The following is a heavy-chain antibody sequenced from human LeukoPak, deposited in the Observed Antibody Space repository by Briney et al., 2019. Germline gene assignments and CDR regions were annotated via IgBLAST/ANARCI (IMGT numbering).Heavy chain of an antibody. J-gene: IGHJ6*02. CDR2: IDPSDSYT. CDR3: ARLCPRYDCGMDV. V-gene: IGHV5-10-1*01. CDR1: RYSFTNYW. Sequence: GESLKISCEGSRYSFTNYWIIWVRPMPGKGLEWMGRIDPSDSYTNYSPSFQGHVTISADKSISTAYLQWSGLKASDTAMYYCARLCPRYDCGMDVWGQGTSVTVSS.